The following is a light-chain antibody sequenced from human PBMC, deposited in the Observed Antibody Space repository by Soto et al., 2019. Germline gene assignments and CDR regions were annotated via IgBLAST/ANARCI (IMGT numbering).Light chain of an antibody. CDR1: QSVSNY. CDR2: DAS. V-gene: IGKV3-11*01. CDR3: QQYGSSGT. Sequence: EIVLTQSPATLSLSPLERSTLSFSASQSVSNYLAWYQQKPGQAPRLLIYDASNRATGIPARFSGSGSGTDFTLTISRLEPEDFAVYYCQQYGSSGTFGQGTKVDIK. J-gene: IGKJ1*01.